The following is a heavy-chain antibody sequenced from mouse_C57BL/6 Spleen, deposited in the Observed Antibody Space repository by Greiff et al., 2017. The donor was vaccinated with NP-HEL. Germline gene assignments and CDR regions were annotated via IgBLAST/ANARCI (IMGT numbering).Heavy chain of an antibody. D-gene: IGHD2-4*01. Sequence: VKLMESGAELVRPGASVTLSCKASGYTFTDYEMHWVKQTPVHGLEWIGAIDPETGGTAYNQKFKGKAILTADKSSSTAYMELRSLTSEDSAVYYCTRLYDYYWYFDVWGTGTTVTVSS. J-gene: IGHJ1*03. V-gene: IGHV1-15*01. CDR1: GYTFTDYE. CDR3: TRLYDYYWYFDV. CDR2: IDPETGGT.